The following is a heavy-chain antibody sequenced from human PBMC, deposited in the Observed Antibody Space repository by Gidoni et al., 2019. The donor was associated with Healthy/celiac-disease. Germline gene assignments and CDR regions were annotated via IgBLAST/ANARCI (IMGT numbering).Heavy chain of an antibody. D-gene: IGHD4-17*01. CDR3: ANHGDYAINDAFDI. CDR1: GFTFSSYG. Sequence: QVQLVESGGGVVQPGRSLRLSCAASGFTFSSYGLHWVRQDPGKGLEWVAVISYDGSNKYYADSVKGRFTISRDNSKNTLYLQMNSLRAEDTAVYYCANHGDYAINDAFDIWGQGTMVTVSS. J-gene: IGHJ3*02. V-gene: IGHV3-30*18. CDR2: ISYDGSNK.